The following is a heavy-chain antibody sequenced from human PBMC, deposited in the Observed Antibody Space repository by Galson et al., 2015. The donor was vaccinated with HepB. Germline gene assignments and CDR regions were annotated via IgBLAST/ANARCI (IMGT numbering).Heavy chain of an antibody. V-gene: IGHV3-33*01. CDR1: GFTFSRYA. J-gene: IGHJ4*02. CDR3: VRSPAAAAYFDF. D-gene: IGHD6-13*01. Sequence: SLRLSCAASGFTFSRYAMHWVRQAPGKGLECVAVRESVKGRFTIPRDNSKNTLYLQINSLRDEDKAIYYCVRSPAAAAYFDFWGQGTLLTVSS.